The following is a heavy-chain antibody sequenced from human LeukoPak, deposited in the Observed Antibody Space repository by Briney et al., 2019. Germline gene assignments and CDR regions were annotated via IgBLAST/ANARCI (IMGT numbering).Heavy chain of an antibody. CDR3: ARGPTYYDFWSGYWAASERVNWFDP. CDR1: SGSFSAYY. CDR2: INHSGST. Sequence: SETLPLTCPVYSGSFSAYYWSWIRHPPGNGLEWIGEINHSGSTNYNPSLKSRVTISVDTCKSQCSLKMSSVPAADTAVYYCARGPTYYDFWSGYWAASERVNWFDPWGQGTLVTVSS. D-gene: IGHD3-3*01. J-gene: IGHJ5*02. V-gene: IGHV4-34*01.